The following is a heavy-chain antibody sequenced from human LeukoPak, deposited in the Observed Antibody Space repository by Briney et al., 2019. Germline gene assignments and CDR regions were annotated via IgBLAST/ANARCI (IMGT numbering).Heavy chain of an antibody. J-gene: IGHJ4*02. Sequence: GGSLRLSCAASGFTVSTNYMSWVRQAPGKGLEWVSEIYSGGSTYYAASVKGRFSISRDTSKNTVYLQMNSLRAEDTAVYYCARSSPQDYWGQGTLVTVSS. V-gene: IGHV3-53*01. CDR3: ARSSPQDY. CDR1: GFTVSTNY. CDR2: IYSGGST.